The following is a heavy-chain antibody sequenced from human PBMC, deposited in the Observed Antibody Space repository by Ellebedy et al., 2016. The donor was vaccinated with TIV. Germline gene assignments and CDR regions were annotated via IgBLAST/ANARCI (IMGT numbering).Heavy chain of an antibody. V-gene: IGHV4-39*07. J-gene: IGHJ4*02. CDR1: GGSISSSSYY. D-gene: IGHD4-17*01. CDR2: IYYSGST. CDR3: ARGGLYGSKAHDY. Sequence: SETLSLTXTVSGGSISSSSYYWGWIRQPPGKGLEWIGSIYYSGSTYYNPSLKSRVTISVDRSKNQFSLKLSSVTAADTAVYYCARGGLYGSKAHDYWGQGTLVTVSS.